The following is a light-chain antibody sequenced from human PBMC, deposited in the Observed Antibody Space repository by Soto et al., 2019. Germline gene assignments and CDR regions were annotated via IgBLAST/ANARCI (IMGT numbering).Light chain of an antibody. CDR1: QSINIW. V-gene: IGKV1-5*01. J-gene: IGKJ1*01. Sequence: DIQMTQSPSTLSASVGDRVTITCRARQSINIWLAWYQQKPGKAPKLLIYDASILESRVPSRFSGSGSGTEFTLTISSLQPDDFATYYCQQYNSYRSFGQGTKVDIK. CDR2: DAS. CDR3: QQYNSYRS.